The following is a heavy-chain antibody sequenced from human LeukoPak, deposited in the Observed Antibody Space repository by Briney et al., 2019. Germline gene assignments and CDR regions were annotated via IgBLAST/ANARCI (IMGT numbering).Heavy chain of an antibody. CDR3: ARANQYYDFWSGYGRSKFDP. J-gene: IGHJ5*02. V-gene: IGHV4-61*01. CDR1: GGSVSSGSYY. CDR2: IYYSGST. Sequence: PSETLSLTCTVSGGSVSSGSYYWSWIRQPPGKGLEWIGYIYYSGSTNYNPSLKSRVTISVDTSKNQFSLKLSSVTAADTAVYYCARANQYYDFWSGYGRSKFDPWGQGTLVTVSS. D-gene: IGHD3-3*01.